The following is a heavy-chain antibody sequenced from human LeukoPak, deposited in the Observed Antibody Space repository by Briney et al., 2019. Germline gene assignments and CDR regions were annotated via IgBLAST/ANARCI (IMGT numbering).Heavy chain of an antibody. CDR2: IYYSGST. Sequence: PSETLSLTCTVSGGSFSSSSYYWGWIRQPPGKGLEWIGSIYYSGSTNYNPSLKSRVTISVDTSKNQFSLKLSSVTAADTAVYYCARHQGYFDGGRRGKYYYYYMDVWGKGTTVTISS. D-gene: IGHD3-9*01. V-gene: IGHV4-39*01. CDR3: ARHQGYFDGGRRGKYYYYYMDV. CDR1: GGSFSSSSYY. J-gene: IGHJ6*03.